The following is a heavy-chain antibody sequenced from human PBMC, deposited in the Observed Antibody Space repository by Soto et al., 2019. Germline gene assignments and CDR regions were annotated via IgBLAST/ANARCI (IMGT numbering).Heavy chain of an antibody. D-gene: IGHD4-17*01. V-gene: IGHV4-39*01. CDR2: IYYSENT. J-gene: IGHJ4*02. CDR3: ATHPPYGPLDH. Sequence: TSETLSLTCTVSGGSICSSGNHWGWIRQPPGKGLEWIGNIYYSENTYYNPSLKSRVTISVDTSKNQFSLRLTSVTAADTAVYYCATHPPYGPLDHWGQGTLVTVSS. CDR1: GGSICSSGNH.